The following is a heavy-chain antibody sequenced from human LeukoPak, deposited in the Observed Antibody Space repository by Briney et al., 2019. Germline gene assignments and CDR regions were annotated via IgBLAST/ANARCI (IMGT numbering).Heavy chain of an antibody. D-gene: IGHD2-15*01. V-gene: IGHV3-23*01. CDR2: ISGSNPGT. J-gene: IGHJ4*02. CDR3: AKAPVGHCSGAFCYHFDS. CDR1: GFTFSTYA. Sequence: GGSLRLSCAASGFTFSTYAMSWVRQTPGKGLEWVAAISGSNPGTYHANSVKGRFTISRDNSKNTLHLQMSGLRAEDTARYYCAKAPVGHCSGAFCYHFDSWGQGTLVTVFS.